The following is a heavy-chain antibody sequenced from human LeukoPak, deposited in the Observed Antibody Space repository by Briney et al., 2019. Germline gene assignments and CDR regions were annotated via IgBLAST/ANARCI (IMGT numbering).Heavy chain of an antibody. CDR1: GFTFSNSW. D-gene: IGHD3-10*01. Sequence: GGSLRLSCAASGFTFSNSWMSWVRQAPGKGLEWVSAISDSGGSTYYADSVKGRFTISRDNSKNTLYLQMNSLRAEDTATYYCAKDRGSPGWYFDLWGRGTLVTVSS. CDR2: ISDSGGST. J-gene: IGHJ2*01. V-gene: IGHV3-23*01. CDR3: AKDRGSPGWYFDL.